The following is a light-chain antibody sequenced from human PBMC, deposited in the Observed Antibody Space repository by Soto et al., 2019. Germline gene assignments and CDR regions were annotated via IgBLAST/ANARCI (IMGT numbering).Light chain of an antibody. V-gene: IGKV3-11*01. CDR3: HQRTNWHTST. CDR1: QNVRSY. Sequence: EIVLTQSPATLSLSPGERATLSCRASQNVRSYLAWYQQKPGQATRLLIHDAISRATGIPARFSGSGSGTDFTLTISSLEPEDFAVYYCHQRTNWHTSTFGQGTRLEIQ. CDR2: DAI. J-gene: IGKJ5*01.